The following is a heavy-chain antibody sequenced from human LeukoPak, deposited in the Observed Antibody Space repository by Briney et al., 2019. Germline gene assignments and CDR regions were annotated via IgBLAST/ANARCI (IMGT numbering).Heavy chain of an antibody. CDR1: GFTFSSYS. V-gene: IGHV3-48*02. CDR3: ARAVTTVTRGGLVFDY. Sequence: GGSLRLSCAASGFTFSSYSMNWVRQSPGKGLEWVSYISGSSNTIYYADSVKGRFTISRDNAKNSLYLQMNSLRDEDTAVYYCARAVTTVTRGGLVFDYWGQGTLVTVSS. J-gene: IGHJ4*02. CDR2: ISGSSNTI. D-gene: IGHD4-11*01.